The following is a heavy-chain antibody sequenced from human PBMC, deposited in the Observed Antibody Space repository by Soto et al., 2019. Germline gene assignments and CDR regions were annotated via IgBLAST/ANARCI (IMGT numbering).Heavy chain of an antibody. CDR1: GGSLSRYY. CDR3: ASFFYVVYGAGFDF. Sequence: QVQLQESGPGLVKPSETLSLTCTVSGGSLSRYYWGWIRQSPGQGLEWIWSIFYSGSFNHNPSLKSRAAISLDTSKNQFSRKLRSLTAADTAVYCCASFFYVVYGAGFDFWGQGTQVTVSS. J-gene: IGHJ4*02. CDR2: IFYSGSF. D-gene: IGHD4-17*01. V-gene: IGHV4-59*01.